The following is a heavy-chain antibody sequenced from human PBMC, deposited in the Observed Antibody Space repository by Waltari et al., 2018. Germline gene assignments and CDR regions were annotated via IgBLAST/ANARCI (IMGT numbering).Heavy chain of an antibody. V-gene: IGHV3-21*02. Sequence: EVRLLESGGGLVKPGGSLGLSVEASGFTFSPYTMPGVLQAPGKGPEWVSSIDTTGNHIYYSDPVRGRFTISRDNAQNSLFLQLNSLRGEDTALYYCARVQHCGPGSCYSSAMDVWGQGTAVTVSS. J-gene: IGHJ6*02. CDR2: IDTTGNHI. CDR1: GFTFSPYT. D-gene: IGHD2-15*01. CDR3: ARVQHCGPGSCYSSAMDV.